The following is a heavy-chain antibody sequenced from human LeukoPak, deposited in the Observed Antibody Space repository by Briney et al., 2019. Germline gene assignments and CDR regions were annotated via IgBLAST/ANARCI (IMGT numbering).Heavy chain of an antibody. D-gene: IGHD3-10*01. V-gene: IGHV4-59*01. Sequence: PSETLSLTCTVTGGSFSTYYWSWIRQPPGKGLEWIGHFYYSGSTNYNPSLKSRVTISVDTSRNQFSLKLTSVTAADTAVYYCARGYYGSGSFFDYWGQGTLVTVSS. CDR1: GGSFSTYY. CDR2: FYYSGST. CDR3: ARGYYGSGSFFDY. J-gene: IGHJ4*02.